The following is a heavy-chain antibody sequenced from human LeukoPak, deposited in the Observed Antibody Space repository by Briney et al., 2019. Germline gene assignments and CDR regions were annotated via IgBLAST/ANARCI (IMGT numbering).Heavy chain of an antibody. V-gene: IGHV1-69*04. Sequence: ASVKVSCKASGGTFSSYAISWVRQAPGQGLEWMGRIIPILGIANYAQKFQGRVTITADKSTSTAYMELSSLRSEDTAVYYCAVDYYGSGSYQGVFDYWGQGTLVTVSS. CDR2: IIPILGIA. D-gene: IGHD3-10*01. CDR3: AVDYYGSGSYQGVFDY. J-gene: IGHJ4*02. CDR1: GGTFSSYA.